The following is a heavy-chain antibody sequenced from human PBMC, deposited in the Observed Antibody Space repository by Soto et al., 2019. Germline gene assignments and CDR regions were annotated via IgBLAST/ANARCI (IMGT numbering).Heavy chain of an antibody. V-gene: IGHV4-39*01. D-gene: IGHD2-15*01. J-gene: IGHJ4*02. Sequence: QLQLQESGPGLVKPSETLSLTCTVSGGSISSSSYYWGWIRQPPGKGLEWIGSIYYSGSTYYNPSLKSRVITSVDTSKNEFSLKLSSVTAADTAVYYCARKGGVYCSGGSCPARYFDYWGQGTLVTLSS. CDR1: GGSISSSSYY. CDR3: ARKGGVYCSGGSCPARYFDY. CDR2: IYYSGST.